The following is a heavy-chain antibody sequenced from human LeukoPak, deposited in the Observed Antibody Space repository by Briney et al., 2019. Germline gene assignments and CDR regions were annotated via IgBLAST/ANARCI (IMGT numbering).Heavy chain of an antibody. CDR2: INPNSGGT. CDR1: GYTFTGYY. D-gene: IGHD2-2*01. CDR3: ARGCSSTSCYEGNWFDP. V-gene: IGHV1-2*02. Sequence: ASVKVSCKASGYTFTGYYMHWVRQAPGQGLEWMGWINPNSGGTNYAQKFQGGVTMTRDTSISTAYMELSRLRSDDTAVYYCARGCSSTSCYEGNWFDPWGQGTLVTVSS. J-gene: IGHJ5*02.